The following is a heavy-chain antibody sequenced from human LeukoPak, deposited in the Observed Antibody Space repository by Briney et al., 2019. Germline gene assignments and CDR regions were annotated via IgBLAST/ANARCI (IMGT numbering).Heavy chain of an antibody. D-gene: IGHD2-15*01. Sequence: GGSLRLSCAASGFTFSNYAMTWVRQAPGKGLEWVSAISGSGGSSYYVDSVKGRFTISRDNSNNSLYVQMNSLRAEDTAIYYCAKAGYCSGGSCYHNDYWGQGTLVTVSS. J-gene: IGHJ4*02. CDR3: AKAGYCSGGSCYHNDY. V-gene: IGHV3-23*01. CDR2: ISGSGGSS. CDR1: GFTFSNYA.